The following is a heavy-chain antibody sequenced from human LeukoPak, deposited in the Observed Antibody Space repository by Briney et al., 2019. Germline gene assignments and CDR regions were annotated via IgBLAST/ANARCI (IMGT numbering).Heavy chain of an antibody. CDR3: ARAQYSGRYWGDFDN. D-gene: IGHD1-26*01. Sequence: GGSLRLSCAASVFTVSTNYMSWVRQAPGKGLEWVSLIYSGGLTYYAESVKGRFTISRDNSKNTLYLQMNSLRAEDTAVYYCARAQYSGRYWGDFDNWGQGTLVTVSS. J-gene: IGHJ4*02. CDR2: IYSGGLT. CDR1: VFTVSTNY. V-gene: IGHV3-53*01.